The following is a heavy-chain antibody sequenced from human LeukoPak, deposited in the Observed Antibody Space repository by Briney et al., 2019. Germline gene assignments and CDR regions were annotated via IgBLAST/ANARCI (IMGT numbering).Heavy chain of an antibody. CDR2: ISSSSSTI. Sequence: PGGSLRLSCAASGFTFSSYDMVWVRQAPGKGLEWVSYISSSSSTIYYADSVKGRFTISRDNAKNSLYLQMNSLRAEDTAVYYCAREGDFWSGHSSYYYYYMDVWGKGTTVTVSS. D-gene: IGHD3-3*01. CDR1: GFTFSSYD. J-gene: IGHJ6*03. CDR3: AREGDFWSGHSSYYYYYMDV. V-gene: IGHV3-48*01.